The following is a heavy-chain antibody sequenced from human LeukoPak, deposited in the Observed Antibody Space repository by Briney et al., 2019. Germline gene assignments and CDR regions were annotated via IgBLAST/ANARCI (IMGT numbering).Heavy chain of an antibody. CDR2: IYYSGST. CDR1: GGSISSSSYY. J-gene: IGHJ4*02. V-gene: IGHV4-39*01. D-gene: IGHD2/OR15-2a*01. Sequence: SETLSLTCTVSGGSISSSSYYWGWIRQPPGKGLEWIGSIYYSGSTYYNPSLKSRVTISVDTSKNQFSLKLSSVAAADTAVYYCARHVFLYYFDYWGQGTLVTASS. CDR3: ARHVFLYYFDY.